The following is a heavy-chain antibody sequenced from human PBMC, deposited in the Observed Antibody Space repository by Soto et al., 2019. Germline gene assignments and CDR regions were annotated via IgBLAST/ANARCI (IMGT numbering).Heavy chain of an antibody. D-gene: IGHD6-19*01. V-gene: IGHV3-23*01. Sequence: GGSLRLSCAVSGFIFSNYPMSWVRQAPGKGLEWVSSVSPSGSNTYYADSMKGRFTMSRDNSENRLHLQMNSLRAEDTAVYFCARRDNSGWYSLDYWGQGTLVTVSS. CDR3: ARRDNSGWYSLDY. J-gene: IGHJ4*02. CDR1: GFIFSNYP. CDR2: VSPSGSNT.